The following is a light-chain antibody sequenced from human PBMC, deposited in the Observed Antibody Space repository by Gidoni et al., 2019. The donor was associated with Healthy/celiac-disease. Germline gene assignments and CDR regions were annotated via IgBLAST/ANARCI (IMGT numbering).Light chain of an antibody. V-gene: IGKV3-20*01. CDR1: QSVSSSY. CDR2: GAS. J-gene: IGKJ2*01. CDR3: QQYGSSPQT. Sequence: IVFTRSPGTLSLSPGERATLSCRASQSVSSSYLAWYQQKPGQAPRLLIYGASSRATGIPDRFSGSGSGTDFTLTISRLEPEDFAVYYCQQYGSSPQTFGQGTKLEIK.